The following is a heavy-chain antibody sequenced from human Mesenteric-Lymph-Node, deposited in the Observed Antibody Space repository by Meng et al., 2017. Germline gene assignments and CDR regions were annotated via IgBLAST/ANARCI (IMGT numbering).Heavy chain of an antibody. J-gene: IGHJ6*02. CDR3: ASVDTAMVNYYYYGMDV. D-gene: IGHD5-18*01. CDR2: INPSGGST. Sequence: ASVKVSCKASGYTFTSYYMHWVRQAPGQGLEWMGIINPSGGSTNYAQKFQGRVTITADESTSTAYMELSSLRSEDTAVYYCASVDTAMVNYYYYGMDVWGQGTTVTVSS. CDR1: GYTFTSYY. V-gene: IGHV1-46*01.